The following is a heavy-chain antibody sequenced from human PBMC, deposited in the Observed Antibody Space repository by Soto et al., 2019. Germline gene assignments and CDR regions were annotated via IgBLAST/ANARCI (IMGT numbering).Heavy chain of an antibody. CDR2: ISSSSSYT. V-gene: IGHV3-11*05. Sequence: QVQLVESGGGLVKPGGSLRLSCAASGFTFSDYYMSWIRQAPGKGLEWVSYISSSSSYTNYADSVKGRFTISRDNAXXSLYLQMNSLRAEDTAVYYCARDGAAAATENWFDPWGQGTLVTVSS. CDR3: ARDGAAAATENWFDP. D-gene: IGHD6-13*01. CDR1: GFTFSDYY. J-gene: IGHJ5*02.